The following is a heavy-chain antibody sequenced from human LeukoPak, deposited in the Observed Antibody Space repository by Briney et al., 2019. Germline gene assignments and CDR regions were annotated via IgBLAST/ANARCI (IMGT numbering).Heavy chain of an antibody. Sequence: GGSLRLSCTASRFTFGDYAMSWFRQAPGKGLEWVGFIRNKGHGGTTEHAASVSGRFTISRDDSKSIAYLQMNSLKTEDTAVYYCAGGSYSTGWYVGYWGQGTLVTVSS. CDR2: IRNKGHGGTT. D-gene: IGHD6-19*01. CDR3: AGGSYSTGWYVGY. J-gene: IGHJ4*02. CDR1: RFTFGDYA. V-gene: IGHV3-49*03.